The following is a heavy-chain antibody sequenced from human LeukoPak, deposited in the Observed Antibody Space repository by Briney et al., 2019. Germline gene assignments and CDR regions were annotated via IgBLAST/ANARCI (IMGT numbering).Heavy chain of an antibody. Sequence: GGSLRLSCAASGFTFSSYEMNWVRQAPGKGLEWVSYISSSSSTIYYADSVKGRFTISRDNAKNSLYLQMNSLRAEDTAVYYCARDHRTYYDFWSGYSFDYWGQGTLVTVSS. CDR3: ARDHRTYYDFWSGYSFDY. V-gene: IGHV3-48*01. CDR1: GFTFSSYE. J-gene: IGHJ4*02. CDR2: ISSSSSTI. D-gene: IGHD3-3*01.